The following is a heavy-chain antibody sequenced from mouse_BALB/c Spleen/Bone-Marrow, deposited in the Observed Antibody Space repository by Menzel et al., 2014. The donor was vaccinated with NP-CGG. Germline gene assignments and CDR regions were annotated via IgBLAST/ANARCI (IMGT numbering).Heavy chain of an antibody. CDR2: IHYSGGT. J-gene: IGHJ4*01. V-gene: IGHV3-1*02. CDR3: ARWNGYYAMDY. D-gene: IGHD1-2*01. Sequence: EVKLLEPGPALVKPSQSLSLTCTVTGYSITSGYSWHWIRQFPGNTLEWMGYIHYSGGTNYNPSLKSRISITRDTSKNQFFLQLNSVTTEDTATYYCARWNGYYAMDYWGQGTSVTVSS. CDR1: GYSITSGYS.